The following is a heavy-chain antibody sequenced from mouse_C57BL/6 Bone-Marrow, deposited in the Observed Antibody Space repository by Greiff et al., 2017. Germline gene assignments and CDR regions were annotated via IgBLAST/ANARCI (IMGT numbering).Heavy chain of an antibody. J-gene: IGHJ2*01. V-gene: IGHV1-26*01. CDR1: GYTFTDYY. CDR3: ARRKGYYGSSYGFDY. CDR2: INPNNGGT. D-gene: IGHD1-1*01. Sequence: EVQLQQSGPELVKPGASVKISCKASGYTFTDYYMNWVKQSHGKSLEWIGDINPNNGGTSYNQKFKGKATLTVDKSSSTAYMELRSLTSEDSAVYYCARRKGYYGSSYGFDYWGQGTTLTVSS.